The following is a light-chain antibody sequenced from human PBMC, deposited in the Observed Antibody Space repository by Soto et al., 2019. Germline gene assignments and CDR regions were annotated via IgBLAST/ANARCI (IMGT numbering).Light chain of an antibody. CDR2: DAS. CDR1: QSVSSSY. Sequence: EIVLTQSPGTLSLSPVERATLSCMASQSVSSSYLAWYQQKPGQAPRLLIYDASNRATGIPARFSGSGSGTDFTLTISRLEPEDFAVYYCQQFASYPLTFGGGTKVDIK. CDR3: QQFASYPLT. V-gene: IGKV3-20*01. J-gene: IGKJ4*01.